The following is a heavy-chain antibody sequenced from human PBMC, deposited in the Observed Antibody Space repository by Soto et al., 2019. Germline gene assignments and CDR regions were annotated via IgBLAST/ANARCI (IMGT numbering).Heavy chain of an antibody. D-gene: IGHD3-16*01. CDR3: ARRRDYRPFEY. V-gene: IGHV4-39*01. J-gene: IGHJ4*02. Sequence: SETLSLTCSVSGGSIGSSGYYWGWVRQPPGKGLEWIGNVYYIGTAYYNPSFKSRVTISVDTSKSQFSLNLNSVTAADTAVYYCARRRDYRPFEYWGQGALVTVSS. CDR1: GGSIGSSGYY. CDR2: VYYIGTA.